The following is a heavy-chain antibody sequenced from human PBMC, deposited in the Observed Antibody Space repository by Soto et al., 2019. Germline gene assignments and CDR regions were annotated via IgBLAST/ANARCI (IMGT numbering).Heavy chain of an antibody. D-gene: IGHD6-19*01. CDR3: ATRPGYSSGWHYYFDY. J-gene: IGHJ4*02. CDR2: IIPIFGTA. CDR1: GGTFSSYA. Sequence: GASVKVSCKASGGTFSSYAISWLRQSPGQGLEWMGGIIPIFGTANYAQKFQGRVTITADKSTSTAYMELSSLRSEDTAVYYCATRPGYSSGWHYYFDYWGQGTLVTVSS. V-gene: IGHV1-69*06.